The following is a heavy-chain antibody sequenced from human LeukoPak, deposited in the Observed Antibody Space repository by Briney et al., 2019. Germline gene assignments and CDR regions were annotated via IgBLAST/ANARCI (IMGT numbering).Heavy chain of an antibody. CDR1: GGSFSGYY. V-gene: IGHV4-34*01. CDR3: ARDVRSRWLVPRGFDY. J-gene: IGHJ4*02. Sequence: SETLSLTCAVYGGSFSGYYWSWIRQPPGKGLEWIGEINHSGSTNYNPSLKSRVTMSVDTSKNQFSLKLSSVTAADTAVYYCARDVRSRWLVPRGFDYWGQGTLVTVSS. D-gene: IGHD6-19*01. CDR2: INHSGST.